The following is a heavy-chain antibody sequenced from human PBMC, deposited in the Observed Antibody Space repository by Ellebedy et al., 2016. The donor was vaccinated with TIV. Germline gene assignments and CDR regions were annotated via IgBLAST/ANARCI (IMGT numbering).Heavy chain of an antibody. V-gene: IGHV3-74*03. Sequence: GESLKISCVASGFTLGNYWMHWVRQAPGKGLVWVSRISADGSKTEYADSVKGRFTISRDNAKNTLYLQMNSLRAEDTAVYYCARDYYSTCYYWGQGTLVTVSS. J-gene: IGHJ4*02. CDR2: ISADGSKT. CDR3: ARDYYSTCYY. CDR1: GFTLGNYW. D-gene: IGHD2-2*01.